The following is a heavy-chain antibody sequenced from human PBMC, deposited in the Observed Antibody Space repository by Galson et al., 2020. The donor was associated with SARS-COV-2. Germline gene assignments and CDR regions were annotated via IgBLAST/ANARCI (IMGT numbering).Heavy chain of an antibody. CDR2: IFSSATT. J-gene: IGHJ4*02. CDR1: GGSVSSGHYY. CDR3: ARWDCNSVHCYIDY. V-gene: IGHV4-61*01. D-gene: IGHD2-2*01. Sequence: ASETLSLTCTVSGGSVSSGHYYWTWIRQPPGKGLDYVGSIFSSATTNYNPSLNSRVTISLDTSKNQFSLRLRSVTAADTAVFYCARWDCNSVHCYIDYWGQGTLVTVSS.